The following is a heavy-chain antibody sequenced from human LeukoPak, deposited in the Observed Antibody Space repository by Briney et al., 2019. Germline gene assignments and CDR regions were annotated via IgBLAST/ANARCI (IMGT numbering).Heavy chain of an antibody. CDR3: ATDWGIRQYGMDV. J-gene: IGHJ6*02. CDR1: GYTLTELS. Sequence: WASVTVSCKVSGYTLTELSMHWVRQAPGKGLEWMGGFDPEDGETIYAQKFQGRVTMTEDTSTDTAYMELSSLRSEDTAVYYCATDWGIRQYGMDVWGQGTTVTVSS. D-gene: IGHD3-16*01. CDR2: FDPEDGET. V-gene: IGHV1-24*01.